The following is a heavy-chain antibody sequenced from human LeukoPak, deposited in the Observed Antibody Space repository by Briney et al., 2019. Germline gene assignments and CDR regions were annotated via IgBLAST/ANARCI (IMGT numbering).Heavy chain of an antibody. CDR1: GGTFSSYA. Sequence: ASVKVSCKASGGTFSSYAISWVRQAPGQGLEWMGGIIPIFGTANYAQKFQGRVTITADESTSTAYMELSSLRSEDMAVYYCARDPRDRTYYYYGMDVWGQGTTVTVSS. J-gene: IGHJ6*02. V-gene: IGHV1-69*13. CDR3: ARDPRDRTYYYYGMDV. D-gene: IGHD5-24*01. CDR2: IIPIFGTA.